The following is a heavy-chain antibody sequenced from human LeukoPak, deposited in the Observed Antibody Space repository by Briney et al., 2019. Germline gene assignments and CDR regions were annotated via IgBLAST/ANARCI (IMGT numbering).Heavy chain of an antibody. Sequence: SETLSLTCIVSGGSISSYYWSWIRQPPGKGLEWIGYIYYSGSTNYNPSLKSRVTISVDTSKNQFSLKLSSVTAADTAVYYCARGYCSGGSCYINWFDPWGQGTLVTVSS. CDR1: GGSISSYY. V-gene: IGHV4-59*08. J-gene: IGHJ5*02. CDR3: ARGYCSGGSCYINWFDP. CDR2: IYYSGST. D-gene: IGHD2-15*01.